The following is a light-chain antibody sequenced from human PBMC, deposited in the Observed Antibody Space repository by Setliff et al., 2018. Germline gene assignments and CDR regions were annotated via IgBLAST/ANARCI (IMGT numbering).Light chain of an antibody. CDR3: SSHTTSSTWV. V-gene: IGLV2-14*01. CDR2: EVS. Sequence: QSALAQPASVSGSPGQSITISCTGTSSDVGVYNSVSWYQQHPGKAPKLMIYEVSNRPSGISSRFSGSKSGNTASLTISGLQAEDEADYYCSSHTTSSTWVFCGGTKGTV. J-gene: IGLJ3*02. CDR1: SSDVGVYNS.